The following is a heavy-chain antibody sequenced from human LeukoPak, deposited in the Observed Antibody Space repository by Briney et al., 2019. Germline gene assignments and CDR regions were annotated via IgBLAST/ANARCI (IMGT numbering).Heavy chain of an antibody. D-gene: IGHD1-26*01. J-gene: IGHJ4*02. CDR3: AAGPWELDF. CDR2: IYNGGNT. Sequence: PSETLSLTCTVSGVSINTYYASWIRQAPGKGLEFIGFIYNGGNTNYNPPLKSRATTTVDTSNNQFSLRLTSVTAADTAMYYCAAGPWELDFWGQGTLVTVSS. V-gene: IGHV4-4*09. CDR1: GVSINTYY.